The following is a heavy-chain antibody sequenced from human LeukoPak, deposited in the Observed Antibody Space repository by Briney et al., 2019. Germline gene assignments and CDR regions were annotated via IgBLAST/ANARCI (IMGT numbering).Heavy chain of an antibody. J-gene: IGHJ4*02. Sequence: ASVKVSCKASGYTFTGYDMHWVRQAPGQGLEWMGWINPKSGKTNYAQKVQGRFTMTRDTSINTAYMDLNGLTSDDTAVYYCGRDRPVTMVTTEWDYWGQGSLVSVSS. V-gene: IGHV1-2*02. CDR3: GRDRPVTMVTTEWDY. D-gene: IGHD4-17*01. CDR1: GYTFTGYD. CDR2: INPKSGKT.